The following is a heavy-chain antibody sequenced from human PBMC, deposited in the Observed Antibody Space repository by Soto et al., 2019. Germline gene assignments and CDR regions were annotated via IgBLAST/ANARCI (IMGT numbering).Heavy chain of an antibody. D-gene: IGHD2-2*01. CDR3: AKDMSQVVPAAMAGIDY. CDR1: GFTFDDYA. Sequence: GGSLRLSCAASGFTFDDYAMHWVRQAPGKGLEWVSGISWNSGSIGYADSVKGRFTISRDNAKNSLYLQMNSLRAEDTALYYCAKDMSQVVPAAMAGIDYWGQGTLVTVSS. CDR2: ISWNSGSI. V-gene: IGHV3-9*01. J-gene: IGHJ4*02.